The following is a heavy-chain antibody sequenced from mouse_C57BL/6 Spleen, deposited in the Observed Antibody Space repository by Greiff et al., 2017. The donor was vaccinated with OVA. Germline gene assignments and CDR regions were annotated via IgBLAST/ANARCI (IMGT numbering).Heavy chain of an antibody. V-gene: IGHV1-47*01. CDR1: GYTFTTYP. Sequence: QVQLQQSGAELVKPGASVKMSCKASGYTFTTYPIEWMKQNHGKSLEWIGNFHPYNDDTKYNEKFKGKATFTVEKSSSTVSLELSLVTSDDSAVYYCARGGYYDYDGPMDYWGQGTSVTVSS. CDR3: ARGGYYDYDGPMDY. D-gene: IGHD2-4*01. J-gene: IGHJ4*01. CDR2: FHPYNDDT.